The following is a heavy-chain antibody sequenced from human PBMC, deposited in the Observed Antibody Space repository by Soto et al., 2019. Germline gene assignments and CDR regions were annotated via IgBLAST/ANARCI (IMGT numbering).Heavy chain of an antibody. V-gene: IGHV1-69*13. CDR3: ARVRSGRTAYYYDSSGYGNWFDP. CDR2: IIPIFGTA. J-gene: IGHJ5*02. Sequence: SVKVSCKASGGTFSSYAISWVRQAPGQGLEWMGGIIPIFGTANYTQKFQGRVTITADESTSTAYMELSSLRSEDTAVYYCARVRSGRTAYYYDSSGYGNWFDPWGQGTLVTVSS. CDR1: GGTFSSYA. D-gene: IGHD3-22*01.